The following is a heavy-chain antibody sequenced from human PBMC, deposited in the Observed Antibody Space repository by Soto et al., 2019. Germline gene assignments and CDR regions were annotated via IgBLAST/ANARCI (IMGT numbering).Heavy chain of an antibody. Sequence: GDSGKVSCTASGYTLTSYVISWVRQAPGQGLEWMGWISAYNGNTNYAQKLQGRVTMTTDTSTSTAYMELRSLRSDDTAVYYCARAPRSSWYAPWGQGTLVTVSS. V-gene: IGHV1-18*01. D-gene: IGHD6-13*01. CDR3: ARAPRSSWYAP. CDR1: GYTLTSYV. CDR2: ISAYNGNT. J-gene: IGHJ5*02.